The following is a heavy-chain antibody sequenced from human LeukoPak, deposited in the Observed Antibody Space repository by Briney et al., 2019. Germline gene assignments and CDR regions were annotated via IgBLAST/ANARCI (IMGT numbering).Heavy chain of an antibody. CDR3: ARDLPWWLEYTSDAFDI. CDR2: ICAYNGNT. D-gene: IGHD6-6*01. Sequence: ASVTVFCMASGYTLTSYGISWVRPPPGRGLEGVGWICAYNGNTNYAQKIQGRVTMSTDTSTSTDYMELRSLRSDDTAVYDCARDLPWWLEYTSDAFDIWGQGTMVTVSS. V-gene: IGHV1-18*01. J-gene: IGHJ3*02. CDR1: GYTLTSYG.